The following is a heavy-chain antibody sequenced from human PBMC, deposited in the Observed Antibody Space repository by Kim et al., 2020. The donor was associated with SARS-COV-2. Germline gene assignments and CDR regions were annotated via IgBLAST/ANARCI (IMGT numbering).Heavy chain of an antibody. CDR1: GFTFKNYA. V-gene: IGHV3-21*01. D-gene: IGHD1-7*01. CDR3: AVEIGTARFDF. J-gene: IGHJ4*02. Sequence: GGSLRLSCLTSGFTFKNYAVHWVRQAPGKGLEWVSYISYTGSHTFVADSMKGRFFISRDNVENSLHLQMNNLRVDDTAVYFRAVEIGTARFDFWGLGTLVTVSS. CDR2: ISYTGSHT.